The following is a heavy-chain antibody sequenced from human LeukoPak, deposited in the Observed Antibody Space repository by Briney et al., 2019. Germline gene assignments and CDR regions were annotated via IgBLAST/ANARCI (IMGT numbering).Heavy chain of an antibody. CDR3: ARFAYCGGHCWYYFDY. V-gene: IGHV4-59*01. CDR1: GASISSYY. CDR2: IYSSGST. Sequence: SETLSLTCTVSGASISSYYWSWIRQPPGKGLEWIGYIYSSGSTNYNPSLKSRVTISVDTSKNQFSLKLNSVTAADTAVYYCARFAYCGGHCWYYFDYWGQGSLVTVSS. D-gene: IGHD2-21*02. J-gene: IGHJ4*02.